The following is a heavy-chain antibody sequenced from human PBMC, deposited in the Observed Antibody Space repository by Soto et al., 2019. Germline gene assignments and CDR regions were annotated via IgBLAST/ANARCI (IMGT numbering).Heavy chain of an antibody. CDR3: ARDHYDFWSGYSLALYNWFEP. J-gene: IGHJ5*02. V-gene: IGHV3-33*01. Sequence: GQLVESGGGVVQPWRSLRLSCAASGFNFSSYGMHWVGQAPGKGLEGVAVIGYDGSNNYYVDSVKGRFNISRDNSKNTLYLQMNSLRAEDTDVYYCARDHYDFWSGYSLALYNWFEPWGQGTLFTVS. CDR1: GFNFSSYG. CDR2: IGYDGSNN. D-gene: IGHD3-3*01.